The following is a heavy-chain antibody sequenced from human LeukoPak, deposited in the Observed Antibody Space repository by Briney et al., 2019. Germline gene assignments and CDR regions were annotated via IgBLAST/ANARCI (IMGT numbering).Heavy chain of an antibody. D-gene: IGHD2-2*01. V-gene: IGHV4-61*01. CDR2: IYYSGST. CDR1: GGSVSSGSHY. Sequence: SETLSLTCTVSGGSVSSGSHYWSWIRQPPGKGLEWIGYIYYSGSTNYNPSLKSRVTISVDTSKNQFSLKLSSVTAADTVVYYCARGYCSSTSCYLFDYWGQGALVTVSS. CDR3: ARGYCSSTSCYLFDY. J-gene: IGHJ4*02.